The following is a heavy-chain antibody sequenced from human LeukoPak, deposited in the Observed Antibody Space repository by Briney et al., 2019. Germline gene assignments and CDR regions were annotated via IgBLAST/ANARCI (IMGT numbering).Heavy chain of an antibody. J-gene: IGHJ4*02. CDR2: IAVGSGNT. V-gene: IGHV1-58*02. CDR3: AAGKTYYDYVWGSYRSTPVDY. D-gene: IGHD3-16*02. Sequence: SVKVSCKASGFTFTSSAMQWVRQARGQRLEWIGWIAVGSGNTNYAQKFQERVTITRDMSTSTAYMELSSLGSEDTAVYYCAAGKTYYDYVWGSYRSTPVDYWGQGTLVTVSS. CDR1: GFTFTSSA.